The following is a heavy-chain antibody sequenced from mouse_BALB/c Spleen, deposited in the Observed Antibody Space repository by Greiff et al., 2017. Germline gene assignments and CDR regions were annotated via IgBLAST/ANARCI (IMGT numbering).Heavy chain of an antibody. CDR1: GYTFTSHW. CDR3: ARKGKLWYFDV. Sequence: QVQLQQSGAELAKPGASVKMSCKASGYTFTSHWMHWVKQRPGQGLEWIGYINPSTGYTEYNQKFKDKATLTADKSSSTAYMQLSSLTSEDSAVYYCARKGKLWYFDVWGAGTTVTVSS. CDR2: INPSTGYT. J-gene: IGHJ1*01. V-gene: IGHV1-7*01.